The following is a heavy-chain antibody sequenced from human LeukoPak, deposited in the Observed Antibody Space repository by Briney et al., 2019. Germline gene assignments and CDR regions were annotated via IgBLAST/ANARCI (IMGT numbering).Heavy chain of an antibody. CDR3: ARPLGRGKDY. D-gene: IGHD4-23*01. CDR1: GFTFSSYW. V-gene: IGHV3-74*01. CDR2: VNGDGSTT. J-gene: IGHJ4*02. Sequence: GGSLRLSCAGSGFTFSSYWMHWVRQAPGKGLVWVSRVNGDGSTTNYADSVKGRFTISRDNAKNTLYLQMNSLRAEDTAVYYCARPLGRGKDYWGQGTLVTVSS.